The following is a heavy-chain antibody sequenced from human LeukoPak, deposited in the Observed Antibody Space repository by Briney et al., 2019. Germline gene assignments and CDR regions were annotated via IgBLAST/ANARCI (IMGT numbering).Heavy chain of an antibody. V-gene: IGHV3-74*01. Sequence: GGSLRLSCAASGFTFSSYWMHWVRQAPGKGLVWVSRIKSDGSTNYADSVKGRFTISRDNAKNTVSLQMNSLRAEDTGVYYCANAPSEIGGHYPHYFRHWGQGTLVTVSS. CDR3: ANAPSEIGGHYPHYFRH. J-gene: IGHJ1*01. D-gene: IGHD3-22*01. CDR2: IKSDGST. CDR1: GFTFSSYW.